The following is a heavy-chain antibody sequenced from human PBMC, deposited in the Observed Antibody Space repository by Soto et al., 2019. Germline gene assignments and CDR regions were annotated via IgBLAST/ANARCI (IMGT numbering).Heavy chain of an antibody. CDR3: AGGYSYGYYYYGMDV. Sequence: GGSLRLSCAASGFTFSSYAMSWVRQVPGKGLEWVSAISGSGGSTYYADSVKGRFTISRDNSKNTLYLQMNSLRAEDTAVYYCAGGYSYGYYYYGMDVWGQRTTVTVSS. J-gene: IGHJ6*02. D-gene: IGHD5-18*01. V-gene: IGHV3-23*01. CDR1: GFTFSSYA. CDR2: ISGSGGST.